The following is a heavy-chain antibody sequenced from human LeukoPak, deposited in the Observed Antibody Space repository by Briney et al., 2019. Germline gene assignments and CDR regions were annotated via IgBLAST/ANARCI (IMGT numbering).Heavy chain of an antibody. D-gene: IGHD5-24*01. CDR3: ARGALMTRWLQSL. J-gene: IGHJ4*02. Sequence: ASVKVSCKASGYTFTGYYMHWVRQAPGQGLEWMGWINPNSGGTNYAQKFQGRVTMTRDTSISTAYMELSRLRSDDTAVYYCARGALMTRWLQSLWGQGTLVTVSS. V-gene: IGHV1-2*02. CDR1: GYTFTGYY. CDR2: INPNSGGT.